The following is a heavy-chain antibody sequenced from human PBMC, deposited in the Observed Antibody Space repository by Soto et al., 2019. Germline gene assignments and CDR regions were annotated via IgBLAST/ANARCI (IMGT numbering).Heavy chain of an antibody. D-gene: IGHD1-20*01. V-gene: IGHV1-69*02. CDR3: ARVRNWNDGATADY. J-gene: IGHJ4*02. Sequence: QVQLVQSGAEVKKPGSSVKVSCKASGGTFSSYTISWVRQAPGQGLEWMGRIIPILGIANYAQKFQGRVTITADKSTSAAYMELSSLRSEDTAVYYCARVRNWNDGATADYWGQGTLVTVSS. CDR1: GGTFSSYT. CDR2: IIPILGIA.